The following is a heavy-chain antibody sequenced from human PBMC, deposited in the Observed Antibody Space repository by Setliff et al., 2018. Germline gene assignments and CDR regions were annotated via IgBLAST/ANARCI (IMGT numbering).Heavy chain of an antibody. CDR3: ARERGDIVTTTSYYYYLDV. CDR2: IIPIFGTT. CDR1: GGTFSNYD. J-gene: IGHJ6*03. Sequence: SVKVSCKASGGTFSNYDISWVRQAPGQGLEWMGGIIPIFGTTDYAQRFQGRVTITTDESTSTAYMELSSLRSEDTAVYYCARERGDIVTTTSYYYYLDVWGKGTTVTVSS. D-gene: IGHD5-12*01. V-gene: IGHV1-69*05.